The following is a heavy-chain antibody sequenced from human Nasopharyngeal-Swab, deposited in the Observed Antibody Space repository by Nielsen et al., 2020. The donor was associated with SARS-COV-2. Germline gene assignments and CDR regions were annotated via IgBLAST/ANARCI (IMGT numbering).Heavy chain of an antibody. J-gene: IGHJ6*02. Sequence: WIRQSPSRGLEWLGRTYYRSKWYNDYAVSVKSRITINPDTPKNQFSLQLNSVTPEDTAVYYCARDVTIFGVVIFYGMDVWGQGTTVTVSS. V-gene: IGHV6-1*01. CDR2: TYYRSKWYN. CDR3: ARDVTIFGVVIFYGMDV. D-gene: IGHD3-3*01.